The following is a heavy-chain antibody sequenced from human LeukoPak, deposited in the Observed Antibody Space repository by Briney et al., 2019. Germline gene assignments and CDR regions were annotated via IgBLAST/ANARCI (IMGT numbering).Heavy chain of an antibody. Sequence: GESLKISCKGSGYSFISYWLGWVRQMPGKGLEWMGLIYPVDSDTRYSPSFQGQVSISADKSISTAYLQWSSLKASDTAMYYCARLVALVDSSGPVDYWGQGTLVTVSS. D-gene: IGHD3-22*01. CDR3: ARLVALVDSSGPVDY. CDR2: IYPVDSDT. V-gene: IGHV5-51*01. CDR1: GYSFISYW. J-gene: IGHJ4*02.